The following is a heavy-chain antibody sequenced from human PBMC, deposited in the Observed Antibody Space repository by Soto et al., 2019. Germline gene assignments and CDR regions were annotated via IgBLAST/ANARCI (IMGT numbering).Heavy chain of an antibody. CDR2: ISWNSGSI. D-gene: IGHD6-13*01. CDR1: GFTFDDYA. Sequence: GGSLRLSCAASGFTFDDYAMHWVRQTPGKGLEWVSGISWNSGSIGHADSVKGRFTISRDNAKNSLYLQMNSLRAEDTALYYCAKDLAYSSSGNFDYWGQGTLVTAPQ. V-gene: IGHV3-9*01. J-gene: IGHJ4*02. CDR3: AKDLAYSSSGNFDY.